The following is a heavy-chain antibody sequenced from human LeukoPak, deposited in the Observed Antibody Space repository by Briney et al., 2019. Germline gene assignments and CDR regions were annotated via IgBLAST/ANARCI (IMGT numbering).Heavy chain of an antibody. D-gene: IGHD2-2*02. J-gene: IGHJ4*02. CDR2: ISYDGSNK. V-gene: IGHV3-30-3*01. CDR1: GFTFSSYA. Sequence: PGRSLRLSCAASGFTFSSYAMHWVRQAPGKGLEWVAVISYDGSNKYYADSVKGRFTISRDNSKNTLYLQMNSLRAEDTAVYYCAGDHCSSTSCYIRFFDYWGQGTLVTVSS. CDR3: AGDHCSSTSCYIRFFDY.